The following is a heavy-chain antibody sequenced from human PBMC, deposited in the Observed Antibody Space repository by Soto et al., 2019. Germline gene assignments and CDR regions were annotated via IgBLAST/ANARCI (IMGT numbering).Heavy chain of an antibody. CDR3: ARPPHGRSGWYWEYFDY. Sequence: SETLSLTCTVSGGSISSSSYYWGWIRQPPGKGLEWIGSIYYSGSTYYNPSLKSRVTISVDTSKNQFSLKLSSVTAADTAGYYCARPPHGRSGWYWEYFDYWGQGTLVTVS. J-gene: IGHJ4*02. V-gene: IGHV4-39*01. D-gene: IGHD6-19*01. CDR1: GGSISSSSYY. CDR2: IYYSGST.